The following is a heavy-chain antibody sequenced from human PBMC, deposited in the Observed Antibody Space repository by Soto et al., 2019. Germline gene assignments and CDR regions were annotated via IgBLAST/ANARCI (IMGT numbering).Heavy chain of an antibody. Sequence: GASVKVSCKVSGYTLTELSMHWVRQAPGKGLEWMGGFDPEDGETIYAQKFQGRVTMTEDTSTDTAYMELSSLRSEDTAVYYCATPGSSSSFYYYYGMDVWAQGTTVTVSS. CDR3: ATPGSSSSFYYYYGMDV. J-gene: IGHJ6*02. CDR1: GYTLTELS. V-gene: IGHV1-24*01. D-gene: IGHD6-6*01. CDR2: FDPEDGET.